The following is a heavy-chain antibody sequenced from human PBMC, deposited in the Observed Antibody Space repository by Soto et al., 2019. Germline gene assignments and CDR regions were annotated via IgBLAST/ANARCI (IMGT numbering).Heavy chain of an antibody. CDR2: ISAYNGNT. CDR3: AREGSPYCGGDCYNYYFDY. D-gene: IGHD2-21*02. Sequence: ASVKVSCKASGYTFTSYGISWVRQAPGQGLEWMGWISAYNGNTNYAQKLQGRVTMTTDTSTSTAYMELRSLRSDDTAVYYCAREGSPYCGGDCYNYYFDYWGQGTLVTVSS. CDR1: GYTFTSYG. J-gene: IGHJ4*02. V-gene: IGHV1-18*01.